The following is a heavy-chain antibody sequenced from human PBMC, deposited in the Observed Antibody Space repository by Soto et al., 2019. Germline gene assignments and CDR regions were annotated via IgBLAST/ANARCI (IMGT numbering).Heavy chain of an antibody. D-gene: IGHD3-22*01. V-gene: IGHV4-31*03. Sequence: QVQLQESGPGLVKPSQTLSLTCTVSCGSISSGAYYWSWIRQHPGEGLEWIGYVYYSGTTYYNPSLKRRLNISVDTSKHQFSLKLSSVTAADTAVYYCARLSYYDSSDFYHFDYWGQGALVTVYS. J-gene: IGHJ4*02. CDR2: VYYSGTT. CDR3: ARLSYYDSSDFYHFDY. CDR1: CGSISSGAYY.